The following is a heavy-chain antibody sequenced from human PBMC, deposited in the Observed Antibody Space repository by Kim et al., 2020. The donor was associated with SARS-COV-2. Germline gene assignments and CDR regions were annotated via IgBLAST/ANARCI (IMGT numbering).Heavy chain of an antibody. Sequence: YYADSVKGRFTISRDNAKNSLYLQMNSLRAEDTAVYYCARGVAWNDGADVWGQGTTVTVSS. D-gene: IGHD1-1*01. V-gene: IGHV3-21*01. J-gene: IGHJ6*02. CDR3: ARGVAWNDGADV.